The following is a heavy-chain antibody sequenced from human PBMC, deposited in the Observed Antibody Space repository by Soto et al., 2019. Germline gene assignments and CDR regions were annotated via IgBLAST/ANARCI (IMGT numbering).Heavy chain of an antibody. V-gene: IGHV3-48*03. J-gene: IGHJ6*02. Sequence: GGSLRLSCAASGFTFSSYEMNWVRQAPGKGLEWVSYISSSGSTIYYADSVKGRFTISRDNAKNSLYLQMNSLRAEDTAVYYCARATLATVTTWSFYYYGMDVWGQGTTVTVSS. CDR3: ARATLATVTTWSFYYYGMDV. CDR1: GFTFSSYE. D-gene: IGHD4-17*01. CDR2: ISSSGSTI.